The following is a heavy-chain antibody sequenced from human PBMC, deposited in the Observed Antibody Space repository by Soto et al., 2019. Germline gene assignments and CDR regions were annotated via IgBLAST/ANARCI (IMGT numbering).Heavy chain of an antibody. CDR3: ASTGNRGYSYGSSDY. Sequence: PSETLSLTCAVYGGSFSGYYWIWIRQPPGKGLEWIGEINHSGSTNYNPSLKSRVTISVDTSKNQFSLKLSSVTAADTAVYYCASTGNRGYSYGSSDYWGQGTLVTVSS. CDR2: INHSGST. D-gene: IGHD5-18*01. V-gene: IGHV4-34*01. J-gene: IGHJ4*02. CDR1: GGSFSGYY.